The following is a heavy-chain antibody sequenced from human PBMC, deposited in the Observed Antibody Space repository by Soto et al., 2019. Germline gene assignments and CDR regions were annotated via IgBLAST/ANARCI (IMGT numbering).Heavy chain of an antibody. Sequence: QVHVVQSGAEVKKPGSSVKVTCKSFGGTFNSFGINWVRQAPGQGLEYMGGIIPAFGTTNFAQRFRDRVTIVADGSSTTSYMELSSLTSDDTATYYCAIEVWGRGGHYLDSWGQGTLVTVSS. V-gene: IGHV1-69*01. J-gene: IGHJ4*02. CDR2: IIPAFGTT. CDR3: AIEVWGRGGHYLDS. CDR1: GGTFNSFG. D-gene: IGHD7-27*01.